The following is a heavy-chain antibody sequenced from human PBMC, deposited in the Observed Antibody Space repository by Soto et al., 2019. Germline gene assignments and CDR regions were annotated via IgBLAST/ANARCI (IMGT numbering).Heavy chain of an antibody. CDR2: IFPGDSHT. CDR1: GYSFTNYW. J-gene: IGHJ5*02. V-gene: IGHV5-51*01. CDR3: ARLVRYCSSSSCQGSNWLDP. D-gene: IGHD2-2*01. Sequence: GESLKISCQISGYSFTNYWIGWVRQMPGEDLEWMGIIFPGDSHTRYSPSFQGQVTISVDKSITTAYLQWSSLQASDTAMYYCARLVRYCSSSSCQGSNWLDPWGQGTLVTVSS.